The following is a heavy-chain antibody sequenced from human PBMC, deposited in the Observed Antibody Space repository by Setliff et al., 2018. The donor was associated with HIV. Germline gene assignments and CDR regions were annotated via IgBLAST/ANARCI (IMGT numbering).Heavy chain of an antibody. D-gene: IGHD6-25*01. CDR3: MRRGQRLPTDAFDL. Sequence: SETLSLTCRVSGGSISSYHWSWIRQPPGKGLEWIGHIYKSGSANYSPSLKGRVTISADTSRNQFSLRLTSVTAADTAVYYCMRRGQRLPTDAFDLWGQGTKVTVSS. V-gene: IGHV4-4*08. CDR2: IYKSGSA. J-gene: IGHJ3*01. CDR1: GGSISSYH.